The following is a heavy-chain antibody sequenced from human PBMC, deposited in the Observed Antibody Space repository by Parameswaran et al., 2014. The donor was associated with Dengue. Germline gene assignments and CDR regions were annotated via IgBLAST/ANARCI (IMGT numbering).Heavy chain of an antibody. D-gene: IGHD3-9*01. CDR2: ISYDGSNK. Sequence: WIRQPPGKGLEWVAVISYDGSNKYYADSVKGRFTISRDNSKNTLYLQMNSLRAEDTAVYYCARVLTGYSVYYYYGMDVWGQGTTVTVSS. J-gene: IGHJ6*02. CDR3: ARVLTGYSVYYYYGMDV. V-gene: IGHV3-30*04.